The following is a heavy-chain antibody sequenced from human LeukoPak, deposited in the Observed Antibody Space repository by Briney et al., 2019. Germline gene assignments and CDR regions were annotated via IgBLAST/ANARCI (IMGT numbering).Heavy chain of an antibody. CDR2: IYTSGST. CDR1: GGSISSGSYY. CDR3: ARHGGSGSYFPFDY. J-gene: IGHJ4*02. D-gene: IGHD1-26*01. V-gene: IGHV4-61*02. Sequence: PSQTLSLTCTVSGGSISSGSYYWSWIRQPAGKGLEWIGRIYTSGSTNYNPSLKSRVTISVDTSKNQFSLKLSSVTAADTAVYYCARHGGSGSYFPFDYWGQGTLVTVSS.